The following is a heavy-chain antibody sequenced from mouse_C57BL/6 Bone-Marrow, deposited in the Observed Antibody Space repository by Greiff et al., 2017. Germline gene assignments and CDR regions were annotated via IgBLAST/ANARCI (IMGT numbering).Heavy chain of an antibody. J-gene: IGHJ2*01. CDR3: ARIAYYGSSSAFDY. D-gene: IGHD1-1*01. Sequence: ESGPGILQPSQTLSLTCSFSGFSLSTFGMGVGWIRQPSGKGLEWLAHIWWDDDKYYNPALKSRLTISKDTSKNQVFLKSANVDTADADTYYCARIAYYGSSSAFDYWGQGTTLTVSS. V-gene: IGHV8-8*01. CDR1: GFSLSTFGMG. CDR2: IWWDDDK.